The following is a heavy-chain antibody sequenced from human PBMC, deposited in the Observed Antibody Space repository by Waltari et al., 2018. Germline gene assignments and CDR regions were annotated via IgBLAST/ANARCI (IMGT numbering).Heavy chain of an antibody. CDR3: ARACSSTSCYWSWFDP. CDR1: GGTFSSYT. D-gene: IGHD2-2*01. Sequence: QVQLVQSGAEVKQPGSSVKVSCKASGGTFSSYTISWVRQAPGQGLEWMGRIIPILGIANYAQKFQGRVTITADKSTSTAYMELSSLRSEDTAVYHCARACSSTSCYWSWFDPWGQGTLVTVSS. V-gene: IGHV1-69*02. J-gene: IGHJ5*02. CDR2: IIPILGIA.